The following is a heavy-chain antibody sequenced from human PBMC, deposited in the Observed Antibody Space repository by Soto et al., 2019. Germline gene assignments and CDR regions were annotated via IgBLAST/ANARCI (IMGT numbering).Heavy chain of an antibody. CDR1: GGSISSGGYY. D-gene: IGHD3-3*01. V-gene: IGHV4-31*03. CDR3: ARSDYDFWSLFY. J-gene: IGHJ4*02. CDR2: IYYSGST. Sequence: PSETLSLTCTVSGGSISSGGYYWSWIRQHPGKGLEWIGYIYYSGSTYYNPSLKSRVTISVDTSKNQFSLKLSSVTAADTAVYYCARSDYDFWSLFYWGQGTLVTVSS.